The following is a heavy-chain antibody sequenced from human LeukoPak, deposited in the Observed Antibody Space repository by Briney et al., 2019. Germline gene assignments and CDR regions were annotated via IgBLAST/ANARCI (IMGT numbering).Heavy chain of an antibody. J-gene: IGHJ4*02. V-gene: IGHV1-8*01. CDR1: GYTFTSYD. CDR3: ASGSGSSWTKVFDY. CDR2: MNPKRCNR. Sequence: AAVKVSCKASGYTFTSYDINWVRQATGQGLEWMGLMNPKRCNRGYAQKFQGRVTRTRTNSISTAYMELSRLRSEETAVYYCASGSGSSWTKVFDYWGQGTLVTVSS. D-gene: IGHD6-13*01.